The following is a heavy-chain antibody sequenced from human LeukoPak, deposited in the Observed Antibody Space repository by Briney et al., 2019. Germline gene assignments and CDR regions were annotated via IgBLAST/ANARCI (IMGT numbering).Heavy chain of an antibody. J-gene: IGHJ4*02. Sequence: SETLSLTCTVSGGSISSYYWSWIRQPPGKGLEWIGYIYYSGSTNYNPSLKSRVTISVDTSKNQFSLKLSSVTAADTAVYYCAGDPMVVDYWGQGTLVTVSS. CDR2: IYYSGST. D-gene: IGHD2-15*01. CDR3: AGDPMVVDY. V-gene: IGHV4-59*01. CDR1: GGSISSYY.